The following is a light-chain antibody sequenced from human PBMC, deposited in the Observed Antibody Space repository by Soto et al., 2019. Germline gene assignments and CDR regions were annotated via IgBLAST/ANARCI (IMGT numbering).Light chain of an antibody. CDR1: GNVVGAYNY. J-gene: IGLJ1*01. V-gene: IGLV2-11*01. Sequence: QSVLTQPRSVSGSPGQSVTISCTGTGNVVGAYNYVSWYQQHPGRPPKLLIYGVVRWPSGVPDRFSGSKSGNTASLTISGLQAEDEADYSCCSYAGGYTYLFGTGTKVTVL. CDR3: CSYAGGYTYL. CDR2: GVV.